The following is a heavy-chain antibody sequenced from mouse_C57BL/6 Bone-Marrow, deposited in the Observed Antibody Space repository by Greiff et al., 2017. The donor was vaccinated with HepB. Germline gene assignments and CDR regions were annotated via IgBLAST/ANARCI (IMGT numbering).Heavy chain of an antibody. D-gene: IGHD4-1*01. J-gene: IGHJ3*01. CDR3: ARLTGTTY. Sequence: EVQLVESGGGLVKPGGSLKLSCAASGFTFSSYAMSWVRQTPEKRLEWVATISDGGSYTYYPDNVKGRFTISRDNAKNNLYLQMSHLKSEDTAMYYCARLTGTTYWGQGTLVTVSA. CDR1: GFTFSSYA. CDR2: ISDGGSYT. V-gene: IGHV5-4*01.